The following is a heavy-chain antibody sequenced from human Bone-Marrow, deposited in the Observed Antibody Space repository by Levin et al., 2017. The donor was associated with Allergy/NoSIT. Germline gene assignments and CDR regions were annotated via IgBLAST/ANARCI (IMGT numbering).Heavy chain of an antibody. V-gene: IGHV3-7*01. CDR2: IKPDGTEK. CDR3: ASTNVATAGTT. D-gene: IGHD6-13*01. Sequence: GESLKISCAASGFTFSSYWMSWVRQAPGKGLEWVTNIKPDGTEKYYVDSVKGRFTVSRDNAKSSLYLQMSSLTAEDTAVYYCASTNVATAGTTWGQGTLVTVSS. J-gene: IGHJ4*02. CDR1: GFTFSSYW.